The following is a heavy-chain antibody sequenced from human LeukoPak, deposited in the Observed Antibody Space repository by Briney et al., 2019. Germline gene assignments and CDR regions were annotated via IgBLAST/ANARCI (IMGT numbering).Heavy chain of an antibody. Sequence: ETGGSLRLSCAASGFTFSSYWMHWVRQAPGKGLVWVSRFNSDGSSTTYADSVKGRFTISSDNSKNTLYLQMNSLRAEDTPVYYCARGYSYGYDYSGHGTLVTVSS. CDR2: FNSDGSST. D-gene: IGHD5-18*01. CDR3: ARGYSYGYDY. J-gene: IGHJ4*01. V-gene: IGHV3-74*01. CDR1: GFTFSSYW.